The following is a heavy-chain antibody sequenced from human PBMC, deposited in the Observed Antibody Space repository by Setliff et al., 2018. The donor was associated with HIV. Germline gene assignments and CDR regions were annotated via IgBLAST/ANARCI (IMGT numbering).Heavy chain of an antibody. J-gene: IGHJ6*03. CDR2: IHTSGST. CDR1: GGSISSGSYY. CDR3: ARGNYYYYYYMDV. D-gene: IGHD1-1*01. V-gene: IGHV4-61*02. Sequence: PSETLSLTCSVSGGSISSGSYYWSWIRQPPGKGLEWIGRIHTSGSTNYNPSLKSRVTISVDTSKNQFSLKLSSVTAADTAVYYCARGNYYYYYYMDVWGKGTTVTVSS.